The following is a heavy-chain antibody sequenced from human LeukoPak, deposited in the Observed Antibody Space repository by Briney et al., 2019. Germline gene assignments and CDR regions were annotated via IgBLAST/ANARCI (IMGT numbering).Heavy chain of an antibody. CDR1: GFTFTSSA. CDR3: AAGLVPYYYDSSGYQLDY. D-gene: IGHD3-22*01. V-gene: IGHV1-58*02. CDR2: IVVGSGNT. Sequence: SVKVSCKASGFTFTSSAIQWVRQARGQRLEWIGWIVVGSGNTNYAQKFQERVTITRDMSTSTAYMELSSLRSEDTAVYYCAAGLVPYYYDSSGYQLDYWGQGTLVTVSS. J-gene: IGHJ4*02.